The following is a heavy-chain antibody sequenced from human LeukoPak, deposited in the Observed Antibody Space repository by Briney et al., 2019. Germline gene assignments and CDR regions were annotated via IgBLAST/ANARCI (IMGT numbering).Heavy chain of an antibody. CDR3: AIDRIWAAAGTIYFDF. Sequence: ASVKVSCKASGYTFTSYGISGVRQAPGQGLEWMGWISTYNGNTNYAQKLQGRVTMTTDTYTSTAYMELRSLRSDDTAVYYCAIDRIWAAAGTIYFDFWGQGTLVTVSS. CDR2: ISTYNGNT. V-gene: IGHV1-18*01. J-gene: IGHJ4*02. CDR1: GYTFTSYG. D-gene: IGHD6-13*01.